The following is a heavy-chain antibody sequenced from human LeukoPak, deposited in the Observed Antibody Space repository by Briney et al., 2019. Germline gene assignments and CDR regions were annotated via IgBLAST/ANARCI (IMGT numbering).Heavy chain of an antibody. D-gene: IGHD2-21*02. J-gene: IGHJ4*02. V-gene: IGHV1-2*02. CDR1: EYTFTGSY. Sequence: ASVKVSCKTSEYTFTGSYMHWVRQAPGQGLEWMGWISPNSGGTNYAQKFQGRVTMTSDASISTAYMELSRLRSDDTAVYYCARGKTTVYCGGDCYAFDYWGQGSLVTVSS. CDR3: ARGKTTVYCGGDCYAFDY. CDR2: ISPNSGGT.